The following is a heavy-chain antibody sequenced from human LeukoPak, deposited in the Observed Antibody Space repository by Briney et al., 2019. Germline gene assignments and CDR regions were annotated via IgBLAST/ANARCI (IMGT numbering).Heavy chain of an antibody. J-gene: IGHJ4*02. D-gene: IGHD3-16*01. V-gene: IGHV3-30*18. Sequence: PGRSLRLSCAASGFTFSSYSMHWARQAPGKGLEWVAVISYDGSNKYYADSVKGRFTISRDNSKNTLYLQMNSLRAEDTAVYYCAKVSEVWGFDYWGQGTLVTVSS. CDR1: GFTFSSYS. CDR3: AKVSEVWGFDY. CDR2: ISYDGSNK.